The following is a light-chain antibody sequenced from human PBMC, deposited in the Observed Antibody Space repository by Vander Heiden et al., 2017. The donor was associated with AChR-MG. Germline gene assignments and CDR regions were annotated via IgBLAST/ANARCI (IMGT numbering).Light chain of an antibody. CDR3: CSYAGSYKGV. Sequence: QSALTQPRSVSGSPGPSVTISCTGTSSDVGGYNYVSWYQQHPGKAPKLMIYDVSKRPSGVPDRFSGSKSGNTASLTISGLQAEDEADYYCCSYAGSYKGVFGGGTKLTVL. J-gene: IGLJ3*02. CDR2: DVS. V-gene: IGLV2-11*01. CDR1: SSDVGGYNY.